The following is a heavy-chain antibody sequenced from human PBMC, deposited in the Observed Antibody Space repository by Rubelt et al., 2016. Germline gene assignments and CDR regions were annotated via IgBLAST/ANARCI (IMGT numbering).Heavy chain of an antibody. J-gene: IGHJ4*02. CDR3: ARDAEESYFDY. V-gene: IGHV4-59*12. CDR1: GGSISSYF. Sequence: QVQLQESGPGLVKPSETLSLTCTVSGGSISSYFWSWIRQPPGKGLEWIGYIYYSGSTYYNPSLKSRVTISVDTSKNQFSLKLSSATAADTAVYYCARDAEESYFDYWGQGTLVTVSS. CDR2: IYYSGST.